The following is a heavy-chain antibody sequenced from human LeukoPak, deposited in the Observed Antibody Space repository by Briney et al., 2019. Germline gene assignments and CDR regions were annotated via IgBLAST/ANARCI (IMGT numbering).Heavy chain of an antibody. V-gene: IGHV3-11*06. CDR1: GFTFSDYY. CDR2: ISSSNSYT. CDR3: ATGSGHYYGAGSYPGY. J-gene: IGHJ4*02. Sequence: PGGSLRLSCAASGFTFSDYYMSWIRQAPGKGLEWVSYISSSNSYTNYADSVKGRFTISRDNAKNSLYLQMNSLRAEDTALYYCATGSGHYYGAGSYPGYWGQGTLVTVSS. D-gene: IGHD3-10*01.